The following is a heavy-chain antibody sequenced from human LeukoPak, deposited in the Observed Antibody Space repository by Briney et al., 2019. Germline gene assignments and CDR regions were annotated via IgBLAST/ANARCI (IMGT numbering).Heavy chain of an antibody. D-gene: IGHD3-9*01. CDR1: GFTFSSYA. CDR3: AREVLRYFDWLLWGYFDY. CDR2: ISYDGSNK. J-gene: IGHJ4*02. V-gene: IGHV3-30-3*01. Sequence: TGRSLRLSCAASGFTFSSYAMHWVRQAPGKGLEWVAVISYDGSNKYYADSVKGRFTISRDNSKNTLYLQMNSLRAEDTAVYYCAREVLRYFDWLLWGYFDYWGQGTLVTVSS.